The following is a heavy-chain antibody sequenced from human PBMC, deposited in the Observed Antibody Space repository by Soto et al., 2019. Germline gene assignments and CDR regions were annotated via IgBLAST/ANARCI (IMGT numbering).Heavy chain of an antibody. J-gene: IGHJ2*01. Sequence: GGSLRLSCAASGFVFSSYSMNWVRQAPGKGLEWVSYISSSSSTIYYADSVKGRFTISRDNAKNSLYLQMNSLRAEDTAVYYCARAEDYGDSYWYFDLWGRGTLVTVSS. V-gene: IGHV3-48*01. D-gene: IGHD4-17*01. CDR3: ARAEDYGDSYWYFDL. CDR2: ISSSSSTI. CDR1: GFVFSSYS.